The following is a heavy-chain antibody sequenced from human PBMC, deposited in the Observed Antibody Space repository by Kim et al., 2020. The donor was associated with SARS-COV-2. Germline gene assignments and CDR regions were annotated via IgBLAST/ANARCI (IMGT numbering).Heavy chain of an antibody. J-gene: IGHJ4*02. CDR2: IFAGGDGT. CDR3: AKYLPRRSYVGCDH. Sequence: GGSLRLSCAASGFTFSSYAMSWFRQTPGKGLEWVSAIFAGGDGTYYADSLKDRFTISRDDSKNTLYLQMNSLRVEDTAVYYCAKYLPRRSYVGCDHWGQGTLVTVSS. D-gene: IGHD1-26*01. V-gene: IGHV3-23*03. CDR1: GFTFSSYA.